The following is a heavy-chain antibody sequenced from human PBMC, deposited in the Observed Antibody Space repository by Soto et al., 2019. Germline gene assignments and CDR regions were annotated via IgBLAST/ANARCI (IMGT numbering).Heavy chain of an antibody. CDR1: GGSISSAAYY. Sequence: QVQLQESGPGLVKPSQTLSLTCTVSGGSISSAAYYWSWIRQHPGKGLEWIGYISHSGSTYYTPSLKSRVIISADTSKNQFSVDSTSATAADTAVYYCSREYTYGSNFFDCWGQGALVTVSS. CDR3: SREYTYGSNFFDC. J-gene: IGHJ4*02. V-gene: IGHV4-31*03. CDR2: ISHSGST. D-gene: IGHD5-18*01.